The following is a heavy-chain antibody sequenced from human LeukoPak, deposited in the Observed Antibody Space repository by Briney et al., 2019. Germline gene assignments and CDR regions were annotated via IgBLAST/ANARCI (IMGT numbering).Heavy chain of an antibody. CDR2: ISSSSSYI. CDR1: GLTFNSHS. V-gene: IGHV3-21*01. Sequence: GGSLRLSCVASGLTFNSHSMSWVRQAPGKGLEWVSSISSSSSYIYYADSVKGRFTISRDNAKNSLYLQMNSLRAEDTAVYYCARDAGYGDFNPGLRDYWGQGTLVTVSS. D-gene: IGHD4-17*01. J-gene: IGHJ4*02. CDR3: ARDAGYGDFNPGLRDY.